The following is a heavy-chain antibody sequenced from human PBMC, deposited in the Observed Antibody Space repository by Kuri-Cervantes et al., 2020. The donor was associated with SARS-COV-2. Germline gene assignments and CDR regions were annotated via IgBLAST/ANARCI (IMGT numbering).Heavy chain of an antibody. D-gene: IGHD3-10*01. CDR2: ISSSSSYI. Sequence: GESLKISCAASGFTFSSYSVNWVRQAPGKGLEWVSSISSSSSYIYYADSVKGRFTISRDNAKNSLYLQMNSLRAEDTAVYYCARDRPSNYYGSGSSLDAFDIWGQGTMVTVSS. CDR3: ARDRPSNYYGSGSSLDAFDI. J-gene: IGHJ3*02. V-gene: IGHV3-21*01. CDR1: GFTFSSYS.